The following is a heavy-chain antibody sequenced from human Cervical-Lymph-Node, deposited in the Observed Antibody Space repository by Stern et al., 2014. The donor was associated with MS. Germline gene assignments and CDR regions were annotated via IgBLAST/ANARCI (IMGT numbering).Heavy chain of an antibody. CDR2: IVHMFGTS. J-gene: IGHJ4*02. V-gene: IGHV1-69*01. CDR3: AIDQGGLAAY. D-gene: IGHD6-13*01. CDR1: GCPFRINS. Sequence: QVQLVESGAEVKKPGSSVKVSCTASGCPFRINSISWVRPSPGQGLEGMGGIVHMFGTSNHVQKFQGRVTTTADESTSTAYMELSSLTSEDTAVYCCAIDQGGLAAYWGQGTLVTVSS.